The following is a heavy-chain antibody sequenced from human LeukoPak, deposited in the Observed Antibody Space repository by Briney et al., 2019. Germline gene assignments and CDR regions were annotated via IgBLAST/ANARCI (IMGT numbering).Heavy chain of an antibody. CDR3: VKGDLDYYDSSVGGYYFDY. CDR2: ISYDGSNK. V-gene: IGHV3-30*18. J-gene: IGHJ4*02. CDR1: GFTFSSYG. Sequence: GGSLRLSCAASGFTFSSYGMHWVRQAPGKGLEGVAVISYDGSNKYYADSVKGRFTISRDNSKNTLYLQMNSLRAEDTAMYYCVKGDLDYYDSSVGGYYFDYWGQGTLVTVSS. D-gene: IGHD3-22*01.